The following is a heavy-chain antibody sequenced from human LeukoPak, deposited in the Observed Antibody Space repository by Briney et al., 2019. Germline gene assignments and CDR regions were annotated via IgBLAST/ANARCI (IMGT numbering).Heavy chain of an antibody. CDR1: GGTFSSYA. J-gene: IGHJ4*02. V-gene: IGHV1-69*05. Sequence: SVKVSCKASGGTFSSYAISWVRQAPGQGLEWMGGIIPIFGTANYAQKFQGRVTITTDESTSTAYMELSSLRSEDTAVYYCARDSYDSSGYYPYYFDYWGQGTLVTVSS. CDR2: IIPIFGTA. CDR3: ARDSYDSSGYYPYYFDY. D-gene: IGHD3-22*01.